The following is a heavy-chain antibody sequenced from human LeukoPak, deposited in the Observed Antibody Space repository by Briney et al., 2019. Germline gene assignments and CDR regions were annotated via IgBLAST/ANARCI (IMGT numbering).Heavy chain of an antibody. Sequence: GGSLRLSCAASGFTLSSYWMSWVRQAPGKGLEWVANIKQDGSEKYYVDSVKGRFTISRDNAKNSLYLQMNSLRAEDTAVYYCARERARWDAFDIWGQGTMVTVSS. CDR1: GFTLSSYW. CDR2: IKQDGSEK. D-gene: IGHD4-23*01. V-gene: IGHV3-7*01. CDR3: ARERARWDAFDI. J-gene: IGHJ3*02.